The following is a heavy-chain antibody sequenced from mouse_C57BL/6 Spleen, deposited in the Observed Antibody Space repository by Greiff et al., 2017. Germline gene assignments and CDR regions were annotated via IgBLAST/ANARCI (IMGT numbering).Heavy chain of an antibody. D-gene: IGHD2-5*01. Sequence: EVHLVESGGGLVQPGGSLKLSCAASGFTFSDYYMYWVRQTPEKRLEWVAYISNGGGSTYYPDTVKGRFTISRDNAKNTLYLQMSRLKSEDTAMYYCATHDSNYFDYWGQGTTLTVSS. CDR3: ATHDSNYFDY. V-gene: IGHV5-12*01. CDR1: GFTFSDYY. J-gene: IGHJ2*01. CDR2: ISNGGGST.